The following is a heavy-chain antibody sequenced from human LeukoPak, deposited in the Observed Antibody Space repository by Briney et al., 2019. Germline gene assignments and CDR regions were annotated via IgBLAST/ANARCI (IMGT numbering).Heavy chain of an antibody. CDR3: ARGVRRETSEFDS. CDR1: GDTFSATA. Sequence: SVKVPCKASGDTFSATAISWVRQAPGQGLEWMGGIIPSWGTTNCAEQFQGRVTITADASTTAAYMELSSLTFEDTAVYYCARGVRRETSEFDSWGQGTLVIVSS. V-gene: IGHV1-69*13. D-gene: IGHD3-10*02. J-gene: IGHJ4*02. CDR2: IIPSWGTT.